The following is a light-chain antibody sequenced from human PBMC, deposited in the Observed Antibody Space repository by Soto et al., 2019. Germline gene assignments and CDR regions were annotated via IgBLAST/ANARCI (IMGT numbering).Light chain of an antibody. CDR2: KAS. CDR3: QQYDTYPHT. J-gene: IGKJ2*01. Sequence: DIQLTQSPSTLSASVGDRVTITCRASQSTNSWLAWYQQRPGKAPKLLIYKASSLQSGVPSRFSGSGSGTEFTLTISRLQPDDFATYYCQQYDTYPHTFGQGTKLEIK. CDR1: QSTNSW. V-gene: IGKV1-5*03.